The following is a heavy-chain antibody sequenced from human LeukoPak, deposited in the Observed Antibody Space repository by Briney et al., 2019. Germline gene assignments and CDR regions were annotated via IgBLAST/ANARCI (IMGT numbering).Heavy chain of an antibody. CDR3: ASAIAIPAWAFDL. V-gene: IGHV4-61*02. CDR1: GGSISSDGYS. J-gene: IGHJ3*01. Sequence: SETLSLTCAVSGGSISSDGYSWSWIRQPAGKGLEWIGRIYTSGSTNYNPSLKSRVTMSVDTSKNQFSLKLNSVTAADTAVYYCASAIAIPAWAFDLWGQGTVVTVSS. CDR2: IYTSGST. D-gene: IGHD6-13*01.